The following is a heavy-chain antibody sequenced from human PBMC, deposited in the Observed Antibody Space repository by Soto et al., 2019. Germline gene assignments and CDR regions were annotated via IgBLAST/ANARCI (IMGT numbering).Heavy chain of an antibody. V-gene: IGHV4-59*01. J-gene: IGHJ4*02. D-gene: IGHD6-19*01. CDR2: SHDNGTT. CDR3: AHRRGIAVAGTNFDY. Sequence: SETLSLTCTVFGGSISGYYWSWMRQPPGKGLEWIGYSHDNGTTNYNPSLKSRVTISVDTSNEQFSLKLTSVTAADTATYYCAHRRGIAVAGTNFDYWGQGTLVTVSS. CDR1: GGSISGYY.